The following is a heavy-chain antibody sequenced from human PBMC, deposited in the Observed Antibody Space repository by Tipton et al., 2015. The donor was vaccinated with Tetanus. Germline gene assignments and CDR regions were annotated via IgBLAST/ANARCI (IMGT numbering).Heavy chain of an antibody. Sequence: TLSLTCAVNGGSFSGYYWSWLRQPPGKGLEWIGEVNRGGTTGSNPSLKSRVSMSVDTSKNQFSLNMTSVTAADTAVYYCVRGRGLGAYSYGFEYWGQGALVTVSS. CDR3: VRGRGLGAYSYGFEY. CDR1: GGSFSGYY. D-gene: IGHD5-18*01. V-gene: IGHV4-34*01. CDR2: VNRGGTT. J-gene: IGHJ4*02.